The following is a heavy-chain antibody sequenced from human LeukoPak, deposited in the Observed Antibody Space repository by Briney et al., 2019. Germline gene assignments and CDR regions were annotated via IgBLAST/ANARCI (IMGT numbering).Heavy chain of an antibody. V-gene: IGHV4-38-2*02. CDR2: IYHSGST. Sequence: SETLSLTCTVSGGSISSYYWSWIRQPPGKGLEWIGSIYHSGSTYYNPSLKSRVTISVDTSKNQFSLKLSSVTAADTAVYYCARENLGFDYWGQGTLVTVSS. J-gene: IGHJ4*02. CDR3: ARENLGFDY. D-gene: IGHD3-16*01. CDR1: GGSISSYY.